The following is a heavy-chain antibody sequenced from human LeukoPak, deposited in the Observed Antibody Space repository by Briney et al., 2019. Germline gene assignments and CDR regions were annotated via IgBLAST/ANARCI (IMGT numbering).Heavy chain of an antibody. CDR2: IYYSGST. Sequence: SETLSLTCTVSGGSISSSSYYWGWIRQPPGKGLEWIGSIYYSGSTYYNPSLKSRVTISVDTSKNQFSLKLSSVTAADTAVYYCASGLRGIVVVVAASKYDYWGQGTLVTVSS. CDR3: ASGLRGIVVVVAASKYDY. J-gene: IGHJ4*02. D-gene: IGHD2-15*01. CDR1: GGSISSSSYY. V-gene: IGHV4-39*07.